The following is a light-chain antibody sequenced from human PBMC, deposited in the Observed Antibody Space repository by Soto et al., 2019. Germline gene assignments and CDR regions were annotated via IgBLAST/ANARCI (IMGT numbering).Light chain of an antibody. V-gene: IGKV3-20*01. CDR3: QQYGSSPWT. J-gene: IGKJ2*02. CDR2: GAS. CDR1: QSVSSSY. Sequence: EIVLTQCPGTVSLSPGERATLSCRASQSVSSSYLAWYQQKPGQAPRLLIYGASSRATGIPDRFSGSGSGTDFTLTISRLEPEDFAVYYCQQYGSSPWTFGQGTKLEIK.